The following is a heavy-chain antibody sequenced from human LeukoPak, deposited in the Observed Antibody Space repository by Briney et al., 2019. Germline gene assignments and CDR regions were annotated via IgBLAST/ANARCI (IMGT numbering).Heavy chain of an antibody. CDR3: ARSGKSGYSSGWYRGRIDY. J-gene: IGHJ4*02. CDR1: GGSFSGYY. D-gene: IGHD6-19*01. V-gene: IGHV4-34*01. CDR2: INHSGST. Sequence: SETLSLTCAVYGGSFSGYYWSWIRQPPGKGLEWIGEINHSGSTNYNPSLKSRVIISVDTSKNQFSLKLSSVTAADTAVYYCARSGKSGYSSGWYRGRIDYWGQGTLVTVSS.